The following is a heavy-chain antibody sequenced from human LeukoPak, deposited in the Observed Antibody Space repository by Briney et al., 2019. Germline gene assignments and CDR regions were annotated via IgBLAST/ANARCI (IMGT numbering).Heavy chain of an antibody. Sequence: ASVNVSCKASGYTFTSYYLHWVRQAPDQGLEWMGWINPNNGGTKFAQDFQGRVTMTRDTSINTAYMELSRLRSDDTAVYYCARDRGSSWYADYWGQGTLVTVSS. CDR3: ARDRGSSWYADY. J-gene: IGHJ4*02. CDR2: INPNNGGT. CDR1: GYTFTSYY. V-gene: IGHV1-2*02. D-gene: IGHD6-13*01.